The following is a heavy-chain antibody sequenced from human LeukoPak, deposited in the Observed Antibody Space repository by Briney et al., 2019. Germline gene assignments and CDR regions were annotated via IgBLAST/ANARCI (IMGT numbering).Heavy chain of an antibody. CDR2: IYFSGTT. V-gene: IGHV4-39*01. Sequence: PSETLSLTCTVSGGSISMSSYYWGWIRQPPGEGLEWIGSIYFSGTTYYNPSLKSRVTIPVDTSKNQFSLKLSSVTAADTAVYYCARREAGGSRFDPWGQGTLVTVSS. CDR1: GGSISMSSYY. CDR3: ARREAGGSRFDP. D-gene: IGHD1-26*01. J-gene: IGHJ5*02.